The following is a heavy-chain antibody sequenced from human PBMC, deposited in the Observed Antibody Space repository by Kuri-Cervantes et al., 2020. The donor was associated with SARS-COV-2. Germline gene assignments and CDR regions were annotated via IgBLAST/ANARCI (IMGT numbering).Heavy chain of an antibody. V-gene: IGHV3-13*05. CDR3: ARDSSGYSWPIDY. J-gene: IGHJ4*02. CDR2: IGVVGDP. CDR1: GFTFSSYD. Sequence: GESLKISCAASGFTFSSYDIHWVRQATGKGLEWVSGIGVVGDPYYPGSVKGRFTISRENAKNSLYLQMNSLRAGDTAVYYCARDSSGYSWPIDYWGQGTLVTVSS. D-gene: IGHD3-22*01.